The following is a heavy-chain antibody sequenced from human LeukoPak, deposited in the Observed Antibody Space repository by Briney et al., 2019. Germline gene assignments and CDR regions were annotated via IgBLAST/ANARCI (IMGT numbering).Heavy chain of an antibody. Sequence: PGGSLRLSCAASGFTFSSYEMNWVRQAPGKGLEWVSYISSSGSTIYYADSVKGRFTISRDNAKNSLYLQMNSLRAEDTAVYYCAEEWGELDAFDIWGQGTMVTVSS. CDR1: GFTFSSYE. CDR3: AEEWGELDAFDI. V-gene: IGHV3-48*03. D-gene: IGHD1-7*01. CDR2: ISSSGSTI. J-gene: IGHJ3*02.